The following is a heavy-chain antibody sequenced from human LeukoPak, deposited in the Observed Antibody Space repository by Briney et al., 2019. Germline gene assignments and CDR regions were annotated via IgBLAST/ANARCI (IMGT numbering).Heavy chain of an antibody. CDR1: GYTFTSYG. V-gene: IGHV1-18*01. Sequence: ASVKVSCKASGYTFTSYGISSVRQTPGQGLECMGWISAYNGNTNNAQKLQGRVTMTTDTSTSTGYMELRSLRSDDTAVYYCARMPHDFWSGYQVLDYYYGMDVWGQGTTVTVSS. CDR2: ISAYNGNT. J-gene: IGHJ6*02. D-gene: IGHD3-3*01. CDR3: ARMPHDFWSGYQVLDYYYGMDV.